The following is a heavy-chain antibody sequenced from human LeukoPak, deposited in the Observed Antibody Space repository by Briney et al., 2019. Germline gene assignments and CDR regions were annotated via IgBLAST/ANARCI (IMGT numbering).Heavy chain of an antibody. CDR1: GFTFSNYA. Sequence: GRSLRLSCAASGFTFSNYAMHWVRQAPGKGLEWVAVISYDGSNKYYADSVKGRFTISRDNSKNTLYLQMNSLRAEDTAVYYCVRGIRYFDWLPRVLDYWGQGTLVTVSS. V-gene: IGHV3-30*04. CDR2: ISYDGSNK. D-gene: IGHD3-9*01. CDR3: VRGIRYFDWLPRVLDY. J-gene: IGHJ4*02.